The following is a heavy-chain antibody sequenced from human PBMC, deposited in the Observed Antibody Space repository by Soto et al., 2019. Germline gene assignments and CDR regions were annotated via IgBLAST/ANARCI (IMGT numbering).Heavy chain of an antibody. CDR2: IDNAGTDS. V-gene: IGHV3-74*01. CDR3: ARGWFGPDV. D-gene: IGHD3-10*01. J-gene: IGHJ6*04. Sequence: EVQLVESGGGLVQPGGSLRLSCAASGFTLSGRSMHWVRQAPGKGLVWVSGIDNAGTDSTYADSVKGRFTSSRDNAKNMLYLQMNSLRVEVTAVYYCARGWFGPDVWGKGPTVTVSS. CDR1: GFTLSGRS.